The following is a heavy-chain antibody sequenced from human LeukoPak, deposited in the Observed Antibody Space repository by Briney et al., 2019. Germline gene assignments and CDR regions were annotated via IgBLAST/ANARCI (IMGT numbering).Heavy chain of an antibody. V-gene: IGHV3-23*01. Sequence: PGGSLRLSCAASGFTFSSYAMSWVRQAPGKGLEWVSAISGSGGSTYYADSVKGRFTISRDNSKNTLYLQMNSLRAEDTALYYCAKVLGSLPGYVDTAMAGTFDIWGQGTMVTVSS. CDR2: ISGSGGST. J-gene: IGHJ3*02. D-gene: IGHD5-18*01. CDR1: GFTFSSYA. CDR3: AKVLGSLPGYVDTAMAGTFDI.